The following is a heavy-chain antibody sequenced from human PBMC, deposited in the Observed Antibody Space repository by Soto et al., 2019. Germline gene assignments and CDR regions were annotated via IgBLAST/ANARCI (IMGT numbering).Heavy chain of an antibody. CDR2: IYPGDSDT. D-gene: IGHD5-18*01. CDR3: ARPYSYGRYYYYGMDV. J-gene: IGHJ6*02. CDR1: GYSFTSYW. Sequence: PGESLKISCKGSGYSFTSYWIGWVRQMPGKGLEWMGIIYPGDSDTRYSPSFQGQVTISADKSISTAYLQWSSLKASDTAMYYRARPYSYGRYYYYGMDVWGQGTTVTVSS. V-gene: IGHV5-51*01.